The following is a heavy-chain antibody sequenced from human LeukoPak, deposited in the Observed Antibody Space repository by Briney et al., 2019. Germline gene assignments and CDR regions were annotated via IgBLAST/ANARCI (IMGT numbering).Heavy chain of an antibody. CDR2: ISTSDGST. V-gene: IGHV3-23*01. CDR3: AKVADRTYWYYFDY. D-gene: IGHD2-8*02. Sequence: PGGSLRLSCAASGFTFSSYGMHWVRQAPGKGLEWVSVISTSDGSTYYADSVKGRFTISRDNSKNTLYLQMNSLRAEDTAVYYCAKVADRTYWYYFDYWGQGTLVTVSS. J-gene: IGHJ4*02. CDR1: GFTFSSYG.